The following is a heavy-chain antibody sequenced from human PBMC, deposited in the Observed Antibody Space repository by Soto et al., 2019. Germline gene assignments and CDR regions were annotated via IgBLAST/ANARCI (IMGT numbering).Heavy chain of an antibody. D-gene: IGHD2-8*01. CDR1: GGDIGRFA. CDR2: IIPVFGSP. CDR3: ATITPPRRVLMYYSHPMDV. V-gene: IGHV1-69*06. J-gene: IGHJ6*02. Sequence: QVHLVQSGTEVKKPGSSVKVSCQASGGDIGRFAFNWVRQAPGQGLEWMGGIIPVFGSPTYAQKFLGRVTISADTSTSTAFMELRYLTSDDTAIFYCATITPPRRVLMYYSHPMDVWGPGTTVIVSS.